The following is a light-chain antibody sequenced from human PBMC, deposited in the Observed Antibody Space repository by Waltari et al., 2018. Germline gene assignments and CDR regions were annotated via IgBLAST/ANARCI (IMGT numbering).Light chain of an antibody. CDR1: QDIAGY. CDR2: VSS. J-gene: IGKJ4*01. V-gene: IGKV1-9*01. CDR3: QQLHTYQLT. Sequence: IQLTQSPSSLSASVGDRLTITCRASQDIAGYLAWYQQKPGKAPNLLIYVSSTLQSGVPSRFSGSGSGTVFTLTISSLQPEDFATYYCQQLHTYQLTFGGGTTVDI.